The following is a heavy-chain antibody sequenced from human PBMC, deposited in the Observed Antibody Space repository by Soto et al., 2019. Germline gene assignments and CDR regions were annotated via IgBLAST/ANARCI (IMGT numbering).Heavy chain of an antibody. CDR3: ARAVRICSGGSCSTYHINWFDP. J-gene: IGHJ5*02. CDR2: INHSGST. D-gene: IGHD2-15*01. V-gene: IGHV4-34*01. CDR1: GGSFSGYY. Sequence: SETLSLTCAVYGGSFSGYYWSWIRQPPGKGLEWIGEINHSGSTNYNPSLKSRVTISVDTSKNQFSLKLSSVTAADTAVYYCARAVRICSGGSCSTYHINWFDPWGQGTLVTVSS.